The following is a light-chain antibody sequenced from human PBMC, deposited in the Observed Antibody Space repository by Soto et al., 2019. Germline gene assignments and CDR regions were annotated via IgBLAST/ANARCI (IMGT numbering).Light chain of an antibody. CDR1: SSDVGRYNY. CDR3: SSYTSSSILDV. CDR2: EVT. Sequence: LTQPASVSGSPGQSITISCTGTSSDVGRYNYVSWYQQHPGKAPKLIIYEVTNRASGVSNRFSASKSGNTASLTISGLQAEDEADYYCSSYTSSSILDVFGTGTKVTVL. V-gene: IGLV2-14*01. J-gene: IGLJ1*01.